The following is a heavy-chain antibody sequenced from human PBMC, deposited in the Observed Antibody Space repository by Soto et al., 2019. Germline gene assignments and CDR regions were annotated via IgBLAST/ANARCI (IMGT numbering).Heavy chain of an antibody. CDR3: ASAPGGWEPPYNWFDP. D-gene: IGHD1-26*01. CDR2: ISSSSSYI. CDR1: GFTFSSYS. Sequence: GGSLRLSCAASGFTFSSYSMNWVRQAPGKGLEWVSSISSSSSYIYYADSVKGRFTISRDNAKNSLYLQMNSLRAEDTAVYYCASAPGGWEPPYNWFDPWGQGTLVTVS. V-gene: IGHV3-21*01. J-gene: IGHJ5*02.